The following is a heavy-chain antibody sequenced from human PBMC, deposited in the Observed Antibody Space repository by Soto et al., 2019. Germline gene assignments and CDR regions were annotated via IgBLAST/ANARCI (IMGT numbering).Heavy chain of an antibody. J-gene: IGHJ6*02. CDR3: AIVPSGGDNQYGMDV. CDR2: INAGNGNT. V-gene: IGHV1-3*01. D-gene: IGHD3-16*01. Sequence: ASVKVSCKASGYTFTNYAMHWVRQAPGQRLEWMGWINAGNGNTKYSQKFQGRVTITRDTSASTAYMELRSLRSDDTAVYYCAIVPSGGDNQYGMDVWGQGTTVTVSS. CDR1: GYTFTNYA.